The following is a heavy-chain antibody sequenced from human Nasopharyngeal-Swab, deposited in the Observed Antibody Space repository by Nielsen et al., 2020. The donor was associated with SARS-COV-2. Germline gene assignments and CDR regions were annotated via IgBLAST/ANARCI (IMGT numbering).Heavy chain of an antibody. CDR1: CYTFIGYY. CDR2: FNPNSGGT. D-gene: IGHD3-3*01. V-gene: IGHV1-2*06. Sequence: ASVKVSCKPSCYTFIGYYIHWVRQAPGQGLEWMGRFNPNSGGTNYAQELQGRVTMTGDTSISTAYMELSRVRSDDTAMYYCTRDRGSGYFDSWGQGTLVIVSS. CDR3: TRDRGSGYFDS. J-gene: IGHJ4*02.